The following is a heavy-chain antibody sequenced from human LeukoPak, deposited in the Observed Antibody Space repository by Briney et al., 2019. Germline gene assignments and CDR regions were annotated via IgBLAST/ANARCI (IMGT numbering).Heavy chain of an antibody. CDR1: RSTFTDYF. CDR3: ARVPTYYDILTGYYCTNQFDY. J-gene: IGHJ4*02. Sequence: ASVKVSCKASRSTFTDYFMQCVRQAPGQGLEWMGWINPNSGGTNYAQKFQGRVTMTRDTSISTAYMELSRLRSDDTAVYYCARVPTYYDILTGYYCTNQFDYWGQGTLVTVSS. CDR2: INPNSGGT. D-gene: IGHD3-9*01. V-gene: IGHV1-2*02.